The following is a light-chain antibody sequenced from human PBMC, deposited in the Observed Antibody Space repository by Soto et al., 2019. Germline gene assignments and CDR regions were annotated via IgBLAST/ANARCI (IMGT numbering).Light chain of an antibody. J-gene: IGKJ5*01. CDR1: QVISTW. CDR2: AAS. CDR3: QQANSFPIT. V-gene: IGKV1-12*01. Sequence: DIQMTRSPSSVSASVGVRVTITCRASQVISTWLAWYQQKPGQAPKLLIYAASVLESGVPSRFSGSGSGTDFTLTISSVQPEDFATYRCQQANSFPITFGQGTRLEIK.